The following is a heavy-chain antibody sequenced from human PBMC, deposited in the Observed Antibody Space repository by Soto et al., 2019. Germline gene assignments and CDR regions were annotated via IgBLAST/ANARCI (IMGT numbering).Heavy chain of an antibody. CDR1: GFSFSTYW. CDR3: GRGGDCGYYYYGIDV. J-gene: IGHJ6*02. D-gene: IGHD3-3*01. V-gene: IGHV3-74*01. CDR2: INNDGSDT. Sequence: EVQLVESGGGLVQPGGALRLSCAASGFSFSTYWMHWVRQAPGKGLVWVSRINNDGSDTIYADSVRGRFTISRDNAKNTMYLQINGLRAEDTGVYYCGRGGDCGYYYYGIDVWGQGTMVTVS.